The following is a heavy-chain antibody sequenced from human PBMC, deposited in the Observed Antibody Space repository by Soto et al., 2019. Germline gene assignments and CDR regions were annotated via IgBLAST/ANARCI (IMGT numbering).Heavy chain of an antibody. CDR1: GFTFSDYA. CDR2: ISGGGDRA. CDR3: AKVLGASGSGFYYGSYDS. Sequence: PGGSLRLSCVASGFTFSDYAINWVRQAPGKGLEWVSSISGGGDRAKYADSVKGRFAMPRDNSKDTAYLEMNSLRVDDTAVYYCAKVLGASGSGFYYGSYDSWGQGTLVTVSS. J-gene: IGHJ4*02. V-gene: IGHV3-23*01. D-gene: IGHD3-22*01.